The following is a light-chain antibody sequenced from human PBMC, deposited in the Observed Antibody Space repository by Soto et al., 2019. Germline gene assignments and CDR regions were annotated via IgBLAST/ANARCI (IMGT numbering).Light chain of an antibody. CDR1: SSDVGGYNY. Sequence: QSALTQPASVSGSPGQSITISCTGTSSDVGGYNYVSWYQQHPGKAPKLMIYEVSNRPLGISNRFSGSKSGNTASLTISGLQAEDEADYYCSSCTSSSTSVFGTGNKLTVL. CDR3: SSCTSSSTSV. CDR2: EVS. J-gene: IGLJ1*01. V-gene: IGLV2-14*01.